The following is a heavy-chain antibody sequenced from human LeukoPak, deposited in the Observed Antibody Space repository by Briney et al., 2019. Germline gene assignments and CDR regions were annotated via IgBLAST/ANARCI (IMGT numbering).Heavy chain of an antibody. Sequence: SETLSLTCTVSGGSISSYYWSWIRQPPGKGLEWIGYIYTSGSTNYNPSLKSRVTISVDTSKNQFSLKLSSVTAADTAVYYCARHGFRSGSYYFDYWGQGTLVTVSS. J-gene: IGHJ4*02. D-gene: IGHD1-26*01. V-gene: IGHV4-4*09. CDR2: IYTSGST. CDR1: GGSISSYY. CDR3: ARHGFRSGSYYFDY.